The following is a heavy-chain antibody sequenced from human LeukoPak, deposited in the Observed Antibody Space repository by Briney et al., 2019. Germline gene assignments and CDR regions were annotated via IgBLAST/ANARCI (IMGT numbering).Heavy chain of an antibody. Sequence: SVTVSCKASGGTFSSYAISWVRQAPGQGLEWMGGIIPIFGTANYAQKFQGRVTITADESTSTAYMELSSLRSEDTAVYHCARDKLQQQLVLDYWGQGTLVTVSS. D-gene: IGHD6-13*01. J-gene: IGHJ4*02. CDR3: ARDKLQQQLVLDY. V-gene: IGHV1-69*13. CDR1: GGTFSSYA. CDR2: IIPIFGTA.